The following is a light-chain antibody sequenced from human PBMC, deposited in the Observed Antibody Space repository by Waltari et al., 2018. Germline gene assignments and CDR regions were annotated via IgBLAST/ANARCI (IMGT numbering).Light chain of an antibody. J-gene: IGLJ2*01. Sequence: QSALTQPASVSGSPGQSITISCAGTSSDVGAYTYVSWYQHHPGKAPKLIIYDVNSRPSGVSNRFSGSNAGNTASLTISELQAEDEADYYCSSFTSDSTWVFGAGTKLTVL. CDR2: DVN. CDR1: SSDVGAYTY. CDR3: SSFTSDSTWV. V-gene: IGLV2-14*03.